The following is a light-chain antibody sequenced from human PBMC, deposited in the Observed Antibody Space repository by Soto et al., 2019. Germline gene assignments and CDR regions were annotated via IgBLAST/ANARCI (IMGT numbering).Light chain of an antibody. CDR3: QQLNTYPFT. J-gene: IGKJ4*01. Sequence: DIQLTQSPSFLSASVGDRVTITCRASQGISSYLAWYQQKPGKAPKLLIYAASTLQSGVPSRFSGSESGTEFTLTISSLQPEDFATYYCQQLNTYPFTFGGGPRWIS. CDR2: AAS. V-gene: IGKV1-9*01. CDR1: QGISSY.